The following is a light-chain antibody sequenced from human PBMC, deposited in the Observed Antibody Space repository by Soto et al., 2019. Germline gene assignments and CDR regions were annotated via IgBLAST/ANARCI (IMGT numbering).Light chain of an antibody. V-gene: IGKV3-15*01. Sequence: EIVMTQSPATLSVSPGERATLSCRASQSVDSKLAWYQQKPGQGPRLLVSGASSRATGVPARFSGSGSGTEFTLTISSLLSEDFAVYYCQQSDNWPPVFGQGTRLEIK. CDR2: GAS. J-gene: IGKJ5*01. CDR1: QSVDSK. CDR3: QQSDNWPPV.